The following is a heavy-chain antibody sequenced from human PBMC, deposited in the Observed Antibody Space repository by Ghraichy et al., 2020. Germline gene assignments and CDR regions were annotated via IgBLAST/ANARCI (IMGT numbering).Heavy chain of an antibody. J-gene: IGHJ6*02. D-gene: IGHD5-18*01. CDR3: GKVEEDLYIYPYYTMAV. CDR2: ISGSGDST. Sequence: GGSLRLSCAASGFTFSSYAMNWVRQAPGKGLEWVSGISGSGDSTFYADSVEGRFIISRDNSKTTLYLQMNSLRAEDTALYYCGKVEEDLYIYPYYTMAVWGQGTTVTVSS. CDR1: GFTFSSYA. V-gene: IGHV3-23*01.